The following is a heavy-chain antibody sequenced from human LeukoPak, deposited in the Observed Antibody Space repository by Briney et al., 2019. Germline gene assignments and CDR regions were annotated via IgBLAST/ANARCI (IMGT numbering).Heavy chain of an antibody. J-gene: IGHJ4*02. CDR2: ISGSGGST. CDR3: ARQIVGATSYFDY. Sequence: GGSLRLSCAASGFTFSSYAMSWVRQAPGKGLEWVSVISGSGGSTYYADSVKGRFTISRDNSKNTLYLQMNSLRAEDTAVYYCARQIVGATSYFDYWGQGTLVTVSS. CDR1: GFTFSSYA. D-gene: IGHD1-26*01. V-gene: IGHV3-23*01.